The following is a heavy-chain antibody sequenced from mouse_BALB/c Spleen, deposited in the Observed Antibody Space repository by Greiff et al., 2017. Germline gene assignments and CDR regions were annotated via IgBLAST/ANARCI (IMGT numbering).Heavy chain of an antibody. Sequence: QVQLQQSGAELAKPGASVKMSCKASGYTFTSYWMHWVKQRPGQGLEWIGYINPSTGYTEYNQKFKDKATLTADKSSSTAYMQLSSLTSEDSAVYYCASYYGSSPAWFAYWGQGTLVTVSA. CDR3: ASYYGSSPAWFAY. CDR1: GYTFTSYW. J-gene: IGHJ3*01. D-gene: IGHD1-1*01. V-gene: IGHV1-7*01. CDR2: INPSTGYT.